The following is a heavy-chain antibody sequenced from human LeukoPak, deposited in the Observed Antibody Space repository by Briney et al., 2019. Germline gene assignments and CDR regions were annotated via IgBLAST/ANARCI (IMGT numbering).Heavy chain of an antibody. J-gene: IGHJ4*02. Sequence: PGRSLRLSCSASGFTFSYYVIHWVRQAPGKGLEGVALIWSDGSNKYYADSVKGRITISRDNSQNTVYLQMNSLRAEDTAVYYCARELFSSGSCPDGWGQGTLVTVSS. CDR2: IWSDGSNK. D-gene: IGHD3-10*01. CDR3: ARELFSSGSCPDG. CDR1: GFTFSYYV. V-gene: IGHV3-33*01.